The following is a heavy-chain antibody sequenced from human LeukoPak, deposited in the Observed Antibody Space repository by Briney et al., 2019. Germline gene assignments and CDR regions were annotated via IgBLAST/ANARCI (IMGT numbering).Heavy chain of an antibody. J-gene: IGHJ4*02. CDR3: ASRETSVAY. CDR1: GGSFSGYC. Sequence: SETLSLTCAVYGGSFSGYCWSWIRQPPGKGLEWIGEINHSGSTNYNPSLKSRVTISVDTSKNQFSLKLSSVTAADTAVYYCASRETSVAYWGQGTLVTVSS. V-gene: IGHV4-34*01. CDR2: INHSGST.